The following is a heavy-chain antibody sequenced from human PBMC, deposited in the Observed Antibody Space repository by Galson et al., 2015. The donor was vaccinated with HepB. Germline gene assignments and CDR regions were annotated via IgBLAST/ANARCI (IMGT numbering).Heavy chain of an antibody. CDR1: GFTVSRNY. CDR2: IYSGGGT. Sequence: SLRLSCAASGFTVSRNYMSWVRQAPGKGLEWVSVIYSGGGTFFADSMKGRFTISRDNSKNTVYLQMNSLRAEDTAMYYCARGGYTFPGFDYWGQGTLVTVSS. J-gene: IGHJ4*02. D-gene: IGHD5-18*01. CDR3: ARGGYTFPGFDY. V-gene: IGHV3-53*01.